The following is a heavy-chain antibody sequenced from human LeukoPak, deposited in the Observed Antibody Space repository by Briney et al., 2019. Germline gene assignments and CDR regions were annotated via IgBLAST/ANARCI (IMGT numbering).Heavy chain of an antibody. V-gene: IGHV3-7*01. J-gene: IGHJ3*02. Sequence: GGSLRLSCAASGFTFSSYWMSWVRQAPGKGLEWVANIKQDGSEKYYVDSVKGRFTISRDNAKNSLYLQMKSLRAEDTAVYYCARDLKEYSYGLGDAFDIWGQGTMVTVSS. CDR3: ARDLKEYSYGLGDAFDI. CDR1: GFTFSSYW. D-gene: IGHD5-18*01. CDR2: IKQDGSEK.